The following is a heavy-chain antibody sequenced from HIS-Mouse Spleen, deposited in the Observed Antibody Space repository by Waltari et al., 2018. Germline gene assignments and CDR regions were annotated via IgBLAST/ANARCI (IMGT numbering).Heavy chain of an antibody. CDR1: RFAYTRHW. Sequence: HVQLVESGGRGVQPGRSSRLSGSASRFAYTRHWTAWVRAAPGKGLEWVAIISYDGSNKSYADSVKGRFTISRDNSKNTLYLQMNSLRAEDTAVYYCAKASSGWLDYWGQGTLVTVSS. V-gene: IGHV3-30*18. J-gene: IGHJ4*02. CDR3: AKASSGWLDY. D-gene: IGHD6-19*01. CDR2: ISYDGSNK.